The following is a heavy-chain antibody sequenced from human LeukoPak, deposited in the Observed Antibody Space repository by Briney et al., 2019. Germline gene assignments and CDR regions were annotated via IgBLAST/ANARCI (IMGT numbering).Heavy chain of an antibody. J-gene: IGHJ6*02. CDR2: IYPGDSDT. CDR1: GYNFTRYG. Sequence: GESLKISCKVSGYNFTRYGIGCVRQMPGKGLEWMGIIYPGDSDTRYSPSFQGQVTISADKSISTAYLQWSSLKASDIAMYYCARLWFDSRSGWDAIDVWGQGTTVTVSS. CDR3: ARLWFDSRSGWDAIDV. D-gene: IGHD6-19*01. V-gene: IGHV5-51*01.